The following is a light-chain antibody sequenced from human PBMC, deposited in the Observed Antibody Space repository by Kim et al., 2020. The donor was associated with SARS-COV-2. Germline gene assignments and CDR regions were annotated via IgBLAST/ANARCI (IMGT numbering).Light chain of an antibody. CDR2: GAS. J-gene: IGKJ2*01. CDR1: QSVSSNF. CDR3: HQYGTSPYT. Sequence: SPGERATLSCRASQSVSSNFLAWFQQKPGQAPRLLIYGASNRATGIPDRFSGSGSGTDFTLTISRLEPEDFVVYFCHQYGTSPYTFGQGTKLEI. V-gene: IGKV3-20*01.